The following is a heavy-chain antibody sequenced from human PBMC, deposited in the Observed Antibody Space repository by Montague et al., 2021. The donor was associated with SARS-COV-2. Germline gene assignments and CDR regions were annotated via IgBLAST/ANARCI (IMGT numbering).Heavy chain of an antibody. CDR1: GASLSSDSLS. D-gene: IGHD2-2*03. V-gene: IGHV6-1*01. CDR2: TYYRSQWYN. J-gene: IGHJ3*01. Sequence: GASLSSDSLSWHWIRQSPSRGLDWLASTYYRSQWYNDSAPSVSGRATVKPDTSRNQFSLHLDSVTPEDTALYFCARKMDSSFDVWGKGTMVIVSS. CDR3: ARKMDSSFDV.